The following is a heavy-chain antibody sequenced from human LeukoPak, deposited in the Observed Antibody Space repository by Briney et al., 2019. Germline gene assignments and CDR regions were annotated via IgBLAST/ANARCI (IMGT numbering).Heavy chain of an antibody. Sequence: SETLSLTCVVSGGSFSGAYWSLIRQPPGKGLEWIGEINHSGSTNYNPSLKSRVTMSVDTSKNQFSLRLSSVTAADTAMYYCARGSATVTNWGQGTLVTVSS. CDR3: ARGSATVTN. CDR1: GGSFSGAY. CDR2: INHSGST. V-gene: IGHV4-34*01. D-gene: IGHD4-17*01. J-gene: IGHJ4*02.